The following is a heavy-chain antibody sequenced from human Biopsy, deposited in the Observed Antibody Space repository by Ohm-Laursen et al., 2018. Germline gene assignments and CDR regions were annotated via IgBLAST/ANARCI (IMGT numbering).Heavy chain of an antibody. J-gene: IGHJ2*01. CDR1: GDSISSYY. CDR3: ARDRGYYSDRTVPGYFDL. V-gene: IGHV4-59*01. CDR2: VYYTGST. D-gene: IGHD3-22*01. Sequence: SDTLSLTCIVSGDSISSYYWSWIRQPPGKGLQWIGYVYYTGSTDYNPPLQSRVTISVDTSKNHFSLRLRSVTPADTAIYYCARDRGYYSDRTVPGYFDLWGRGTLVTVSS.